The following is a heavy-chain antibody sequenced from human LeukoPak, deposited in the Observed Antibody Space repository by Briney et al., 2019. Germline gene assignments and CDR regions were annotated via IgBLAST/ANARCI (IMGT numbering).Heavy chain of an antibody. J-gene: IGHJ4*02. CDR1: GFTFSDYY. V-gene: IGHV3-11*04. CDR2: ISSSSSSI. D-gene: IGHD6-13*01. CDR3: AREGATAGSGYYFDY. Sequence: GGSLRLSYAASGFTFSDYYMSWIRQAPGKGLEWVSSISSSSSSIYYADSVKGRSTISRDNTKKSLYLQMNSLRAEDTAVYYCAREGATAGSGYYFDYWGQGSLVTVSS.